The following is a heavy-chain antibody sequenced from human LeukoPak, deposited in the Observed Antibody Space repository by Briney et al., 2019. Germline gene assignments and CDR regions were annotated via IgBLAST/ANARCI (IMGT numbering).Heavy chain of an antibody. CDR2: ISSGSGSI. CDR1: GFTFSSYS. J-gene: IGHJ4*02. CDR3: TRGELGLGAQYY. V-gene: IGHV3-21*04. D-gene: IGHD1-7*01. Sequence: PGGSLSVCCAASGFTFSSYSMNWVRQAPGKGLEWISFISSGSGSIYYADSVKGRFTISRDNSNNSLSLQMNSLRVEDTALYYCTRGELGLGAQYYWGQGSLVIVSS.